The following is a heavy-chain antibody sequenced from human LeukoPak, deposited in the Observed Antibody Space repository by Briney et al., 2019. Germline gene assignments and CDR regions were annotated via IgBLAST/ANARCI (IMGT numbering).Heavy chain of an antibody. CDR1: GGSISSYY. D-gene: IGHD3-3*01. CDR3: ARDLWSGYYSAFDI. Sequence: SETLSLTCTVSGGSISSYYWSWIRQPAGKGLEWIGRIYTSGSTNYNPSLKSRVTMSVDTSKNQFSLKLSSVTAADTAVYYCARDLWSGYYSAFDIWGQGTMVTVSS. CDR2: IYTSGST. V-gene: IGHV4-4*07. J-gene: IGHJ3*02.